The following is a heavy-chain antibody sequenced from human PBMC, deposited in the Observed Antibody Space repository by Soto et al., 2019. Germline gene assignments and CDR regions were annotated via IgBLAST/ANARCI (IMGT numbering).Heavy chain of an antibody. CDR2: IYYSGST. Sequence: SETLSLTCTVSGGSVSSGSYYWSWIRQPPGKGLEWIGYIYYSGSTNYNPSLKSRVTISIDTSKNQFSLKLSSATAADTAVYYCASNYDSSGYYYTPETSTLGYWGQGTLVTVSS. CDR3: ASNYDSSGYYYTPETSTLGY. CDR1: GGSVSSGSYY. J-gene: IGHJ4*02. V-gene: IGHV4-61*01. D-gene: IGHD3-22*01.